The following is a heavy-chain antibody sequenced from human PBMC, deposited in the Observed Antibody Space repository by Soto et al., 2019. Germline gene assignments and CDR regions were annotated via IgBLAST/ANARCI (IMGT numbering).Heavy chain of an antibody. CDR2: ISSSSSTI. Sequence: GGSLRLSCAASGFTFSSYSMNWVRQAPGKGLEWVSYISSSSSTIYYADSVKGRFTISRDNAKNSLYLQMNSLRAEDTAVYYCARGTVAALDYWGQGTLVTVSS. CDR3: ARGTVAALDY. V-gene: IGHV3-48*01. D-gene: IGHD2-15*01. CDR1: GFTFSSYS. J-gene: IGHJ4*02.